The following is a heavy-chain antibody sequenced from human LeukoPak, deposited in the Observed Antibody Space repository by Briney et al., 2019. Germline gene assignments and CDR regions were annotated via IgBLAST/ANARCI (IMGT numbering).Heavy chain of an antibody. V-gene: IGHV4-59*01. Sequence: PSETLSLTCTVSGGSISSYYWSWIRQPPGKGLEWIGYIYYSGSTNYNPSLKSRVTISVDTSKNQFSLKLSSVTAADTAVYYCARDNYCYDSSGYYEYFDYWGQGTLVTVSS. J-gene: IGHJ4*02. D-gene: IGHD3-22*01. CDR1: GGSISSYY. CDR3: ARDNYCYDSSGYYEYFDY. CDR2: IYYSGST.